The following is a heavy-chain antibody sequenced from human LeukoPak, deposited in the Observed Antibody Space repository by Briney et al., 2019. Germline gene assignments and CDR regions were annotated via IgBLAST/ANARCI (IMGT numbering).Heavy chain of an antibody. CDR2: INPNSGGT. CDR3: ARDLRFGGYYYYYMDV. V-gene: IGHV1-2*06. D-gene: IGHD3-10*01. J-gene: IGHJ6*03. Sequence: ASVKVSCKASGYTFTGYYMHWVRQAPGQGLEWMGRINPNSGGTNYAQKFQGRVTMTKDTSISTAYMELSRLRSDDTAVYYCARDLRFGGYYYYYMDVWGKGTTVTVSS. CDR1: GYTFTGYY.